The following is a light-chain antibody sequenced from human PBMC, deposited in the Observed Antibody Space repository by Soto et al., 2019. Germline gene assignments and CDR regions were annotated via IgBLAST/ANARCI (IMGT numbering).Light chain of an antibody. Sequence: QSALTQPPSASGSPGQSITISCTGTSSDVGGYNYVSWYQQHPGKVPKLMIYEVTKRPSGVPERFSGSKSGNTASLTVSGLQADDEADYYCSSYAGSNNFVFGGGTKLTVL. CDR1: SSDVGGYNY. J-gene: IGLJ3*02. CDR2: EVT. V-gene: IGLV2-8*01. CDR3: SSYAGSNNFV.